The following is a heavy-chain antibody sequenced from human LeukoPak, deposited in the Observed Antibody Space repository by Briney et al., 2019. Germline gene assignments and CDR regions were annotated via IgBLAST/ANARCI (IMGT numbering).Heavy chain of an antibody. CDR2: INHSGST. CDR1: GGSFSGYY. V-gene: IGHV4-34*01. CDR3: ARERPRANSRGDYYYYIDV. D-gene: IGHD4-23*01. J-gene: IGHJ6*03. Sequence: SATLSLTCAVYGGSFSGYYWRWIRPPPGKGLEWIGEINHSGSTNYNPSLKRRVTISVATSKNQFSLKLSSLTAADTAVYYCARERPRANSRGDYYYYIDVWGKGTTVTISS.